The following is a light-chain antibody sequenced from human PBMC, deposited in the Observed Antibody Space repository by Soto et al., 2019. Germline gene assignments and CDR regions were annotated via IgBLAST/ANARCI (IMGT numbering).Light chain of an antibody. CDR1: QGISTS. Sequence: DIQLTQSPSLLSASVGDRFTITCRASQGISTSLAWYQQKPGKAPKLLIYAASTVHSGVPSRFSGSGSGTDFTLTISSLQPEDFATFYCQQVHSYPFTFGGGTKVDIK. CDR3: QQVHSYPFT. J-gene: IGKJ4*01. CDR2: AAS. V-gene: IGKV1-9*01.